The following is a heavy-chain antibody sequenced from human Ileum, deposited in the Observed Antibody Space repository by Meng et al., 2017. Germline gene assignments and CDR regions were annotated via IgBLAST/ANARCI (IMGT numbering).Heavy chain of an antibody. D-gene: IGHD4-23*01. CDR2: IYHSGLV. J-gene: IGHJ4*02. Sequence: AQLQESGPGLVKPSGTLSLTCAVSGDSISTTNWGNWDRQPPGEGLEWIGEIYHSGLVNYNLSLKSRVTLSIDKSKNQFSLKLISVTAADTGVYYCAANSGKKMHSWGQGTLVTVSS. CDR1: GDSISTTNW. V-gene: IGHV4-4*02. CDR3: AANSGKKMHS.